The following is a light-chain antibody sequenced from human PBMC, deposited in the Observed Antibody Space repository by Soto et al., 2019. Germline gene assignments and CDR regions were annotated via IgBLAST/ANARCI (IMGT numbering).Light chain of an antibody. CDR2: WAS. Sequence: DIVMTQSPDSLAVSLGERATINCKSSQSVLYSSNNKNYLAWYRQKPGQPPKLLIYWASTRESGVPDRFSGSGSGTDFTLTISSLQAEDVAVYYCQQYYSTWYTFGQGNKLEIK. J-gene: IGKJ2*01. CDR1: QSVLYSSNNKNY. CDR3: QQYYSTWYT. V-gene: IGKV4-1*01.